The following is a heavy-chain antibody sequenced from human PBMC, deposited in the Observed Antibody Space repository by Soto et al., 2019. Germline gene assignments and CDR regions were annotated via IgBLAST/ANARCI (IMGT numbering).Heavy chain of an antibody. CDR2: IWYDGSNK. D-gene: IGHD3-22*01. CDR3: ARDWGLFYDSSGLPSWLDP. J-gene: IGHJ5*02. CDR1: GFTFSSYG. Sequence: QVQLVESGGGVVQPGRSLRLSCAASGFTFSSYGMHWVRQAQGKGLEWVAVIWYDGSNKYYADSVKGRFTISRDNSKNTLYLQMNSLRAEDTAVYYCARDWGLFYDSSGLPSWLDPWGQGTLVTVSS. V-gene: IGHV3-33*01.